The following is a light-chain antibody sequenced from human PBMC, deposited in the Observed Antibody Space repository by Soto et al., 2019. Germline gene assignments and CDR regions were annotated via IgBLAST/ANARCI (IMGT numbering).Light chain of an antibody. V-gene: IGKV1-39*01. Sequence: DIQLTQSPSSLSLSVGDRATISCRASQTVSRNLTWYQQKPGEAPRLFMYVVSTWQAGVPSRFSGSESGTDYTLTISSLQPEDFATYYCQQSYSIPYTFGQGTKLEIK. CDR2: VVS. CDR1: QTVSRN. CDR3: QQSYSIPYT. J-gene: IGKJ2*01.